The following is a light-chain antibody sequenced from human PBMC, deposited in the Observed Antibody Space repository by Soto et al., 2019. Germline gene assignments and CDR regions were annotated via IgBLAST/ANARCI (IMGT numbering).Light chain of an antibody. J-gene: IGLJ2*01. CDR3: SSYAGSNNVV. V-gene: IGLV2-8*01. CDR2: EDI. CDR1: SSDIAGYNF. Sequence: QSALTQPPSASGSPGQSVTISCTGTSSDIAGYNFVSWYQLHPGKAPKLMIYEDIKRPSGVPDRFSGSKSGNTASLTVSGLQPEDEADYYCSSYAGSNNVVFGGGTKLTVL.